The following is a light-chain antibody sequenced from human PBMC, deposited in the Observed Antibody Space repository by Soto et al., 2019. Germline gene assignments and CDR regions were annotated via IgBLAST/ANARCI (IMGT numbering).Light chain of an antibody. J-gene: IGKJ5*01. Sequence: EIVLTQSPATLSLSPGERVTLSCRASQSVLTYLGWYQQRPGQAPRLLIYDGSNRAAGIPDRFSGSGSGTDFTLTISSLEPEDFAIYYCQQRSNLVSFGQGTRLDIK. V-gene: IGKV3-11*01. CDR2: DGS. CDR1: QSVLTY. CDR3: QQRSNLVS.